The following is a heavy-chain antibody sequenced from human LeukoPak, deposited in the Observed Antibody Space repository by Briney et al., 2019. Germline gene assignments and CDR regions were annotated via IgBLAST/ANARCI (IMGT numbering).Heavy chain of an antibody. CDR3: ARDPSPTVRYYFDY. CDR2: ISYDGSDR. CDR1: GFTFSSYA. J-gene: IGHJ4*02. V-gene: IGHV3-30*04. Sequence: GGSLRLSCAASGFTFSSYAMHWVRQAPGRGLEWVAVISYDGSDRCYADSVKGRFTISRDNSKNTLFLQMNSLRVEDTAVYYCARDPSPTVRYYFDYWGQGTLVAVSS. D-gene: IGHD4-11*01.